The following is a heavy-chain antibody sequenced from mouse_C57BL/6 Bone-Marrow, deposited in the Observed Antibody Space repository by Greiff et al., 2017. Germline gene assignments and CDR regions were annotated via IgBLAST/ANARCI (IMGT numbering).Heavy chain of an antibody. D-gene: IGHD2-2*01. Sequence: EVKVVESGGGLVQSGRSLRLSCATSGFTFSDFYMEWVRQAPGKGLEWIAASRNKANDYTTEYSASVKGRFIVSRDTSQSILYLQMNALRAEDTAIYYCARDAGGYDAHWYFDVWGTGTTVTVSS. V-gene: IGHV7-1*01. CDR3: ARDAGGYDAHWYFDV. CDR1: GFTFSDFY. J-gene: IGHJ1*03. CDR2: SRNKANDYTT.